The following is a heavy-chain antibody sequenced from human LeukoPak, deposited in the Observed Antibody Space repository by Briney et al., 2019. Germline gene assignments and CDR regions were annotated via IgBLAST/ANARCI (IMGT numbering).Heavy chain of an antibody. V-gene: IGHV3-15*01. CDR1: GCTFRNAW. Sequence: GESLTLSCAASGCTFRNAWRSWVRQAPGKGLEWVGRIKSKTDGGTTDYAAPVKGRFTISRDDSKNTLYLQMNSLKTEDTAVYYCTTDPRFLEWLEPGRQPQNWFDPWGQGTLVTVSS. CDR2: IKSKTDGGTT. J-gene: IGHJ5*02. D-gene: IGHD3-3*01. CDR3: TTDPRFLEWLEPGRQPQNWFDP.